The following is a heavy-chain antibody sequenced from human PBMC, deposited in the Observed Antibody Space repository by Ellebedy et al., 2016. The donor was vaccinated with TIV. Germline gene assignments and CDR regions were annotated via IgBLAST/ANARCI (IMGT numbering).Heavy chain of an antibody. J-gene: IGHJ2*01. CDR1: GYRFTSYW. CDR2: IYPGDSDT. V-gene: IGHV5-51*01. Sequence: GESLKTSCKGSGYRFTSYWIGWVRQMPGKGLEWMGIIYPGDSDTRYSPSFQGQVTISADKSISTAYLQWSSLKASDTAMYYCARPKMYYDSSGYQNRYFDLWGRGTLVTVSS. D-gene: IGHD3-22*01. CDR3: ARPKMYYDSSGYQNRYFDL.